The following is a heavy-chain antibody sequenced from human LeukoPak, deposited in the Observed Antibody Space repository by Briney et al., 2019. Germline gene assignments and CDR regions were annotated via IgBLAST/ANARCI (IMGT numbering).Heavy chain of an antibody. CDR2: IKQDGSEK. CDR1: GFTFSSYW. Sequence: GGSLRLSCAASGFTFSSYWMTWVRQAPGEGLEWVANIKQDGSEKYYVDSVKGRFTISRDNAKNSLFLQMISLRAGDTAVYYCARGFSDLGQGTLVTVSS. J-gene: IGHJ4*02. V-gene: IGHV3-7*01. CDR3: ARGFSD.